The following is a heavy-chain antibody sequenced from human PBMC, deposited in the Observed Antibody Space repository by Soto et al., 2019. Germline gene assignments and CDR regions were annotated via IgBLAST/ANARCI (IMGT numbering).Heavy chain of an antibody. V-gene: IGHV3-23*01. CDR1: GFTFSSYA. J-gene: IGHJ5*02. Sequence: EVQLLESGGGLVQPGGSLRLSCAASGFTFSSYAMNWVRQAPGKGLEWVSIISGSGDSTYYADSVKGRFTISRDNTKNTLYLQMNSLRAEDTAVHYCANKFFSGSGSYRGWFDPWGQGTLVTVSS. CDR2: ISGSGDST. D-gene: IGHD3-10*01. CDR3: ANKFFSGSGSYRGWFDP.